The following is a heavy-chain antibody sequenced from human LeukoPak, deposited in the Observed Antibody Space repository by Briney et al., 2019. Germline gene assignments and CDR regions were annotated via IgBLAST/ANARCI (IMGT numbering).Heavy chain of an antibody. D-gene: IGHD5-18*01. CDR3: ARHVRGYSYGYESGSFDY. CDR2: INHSGST. CDR1: GGSFSGYY. Sequence: SETLSLTCAVYGGSFSGYYWSWIRQPPGKGLEWIGEINHSGSTNYNPSLRSRVTISVDTSKNQFSLKLTSVTAADTAVYYCARHVRGYSYGYESGSFDYWGQGTLVTVSS. V-gene: IGHV4-34*01. J-gene: IGHJ4*02.